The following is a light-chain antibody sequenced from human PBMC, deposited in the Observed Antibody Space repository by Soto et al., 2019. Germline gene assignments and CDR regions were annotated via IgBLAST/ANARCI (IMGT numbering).Light chain of an antibody. CDR3: SSYTTTTSLVV. CDR1: SSDVGGYNF. V-gene: IGLV2-14*03. Sequence: QSALTQPASVSGSPGQSITISCSGTSSDVGGYNFVSWYQVHPGKAPRLILYDVSSRPSGVSYRFSGSKSANTASLNISRLQAGDEAVYYCSSYTTTTSLVVFGGGTKLTVL. J-gene: IGLJ2*01. CDR2: DVS.